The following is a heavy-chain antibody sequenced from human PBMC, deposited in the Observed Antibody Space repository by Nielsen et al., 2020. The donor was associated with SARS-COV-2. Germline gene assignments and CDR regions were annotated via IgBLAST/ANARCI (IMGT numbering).Heavy chain of an antibody. D-gene: IGHD3-10*01. CDR2: IWYDGSNK. CDR1: GFTFSSYG. Sequence: GESLKISCAASGFTFSSYGMHWVRQAPGKGLEWVAVIWYDGSNKYYADSVKGRFTISRDNSKNTLYLQMNSLGPEDTAVYYCAKDEFGPFDYWGQGTLVIVSS. V-gene: IGHV3-30*02. J-gene: IGHJ4*02. CDR3: AKDEFGPFDY.